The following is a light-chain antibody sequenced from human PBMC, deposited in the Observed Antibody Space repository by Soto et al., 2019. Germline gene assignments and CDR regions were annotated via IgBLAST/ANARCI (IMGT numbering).Light chain of an antibody. CDR1: QSVSSSY. Sequence: EIVLTQSPGTLSLSPGETATLSCRASQSVSSSYLAWYRQRPGQAPRLLIYGASIRATGIPDRFSGSGSGTDFTLTISRLEPEDFAVFYCQQYGSSPSFGPGTKVDIK. J-gene: IGKJ3*01. CDR3: QQYGSSPS. V-gene: IGKV3-20*01. CDR2: GAS.